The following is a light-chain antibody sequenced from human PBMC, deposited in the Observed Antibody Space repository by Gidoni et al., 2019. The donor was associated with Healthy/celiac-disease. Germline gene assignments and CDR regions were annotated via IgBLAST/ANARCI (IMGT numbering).Light chain of an antibody. J-gene: IGKJ1*01. V-gene: IGKV1-39*01. CDR1: QSISSY. Sequence: DSQMNQSPSSLSASVGDRVTITCRASQSISSYLNWYQQKPGKAPKLLIYAASSLQSGGPSRFSGSGSGTDFTLTISSLQPEDFATYYCQQSYSTWTFGQGTKVEIK. CDR3: QQSYSTWT. CDR2: AAS.